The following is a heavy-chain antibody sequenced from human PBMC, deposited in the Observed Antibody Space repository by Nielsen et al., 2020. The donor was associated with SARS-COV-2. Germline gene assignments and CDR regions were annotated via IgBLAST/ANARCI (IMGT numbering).Heavy chain of an antibody. CDR3: ARDRSYYDFSAGGMDV. Sequence: GESLKTSCAAPGFTVSSNYMSWVRQAPGKGLEWVSVIYSGGSTYYADSVKGRFTISRGNSKNTLYLQMNSLRAEDTAVYYCARDRSYYDFSAGGMDVWGKGTTVTVSS. V-gene: IGHV3-66*01. D-gene: IGHD3-3*01. CDR1: GFTVSSNY. J-gene: IGHJ6*04. CDR2: IYSGGST.